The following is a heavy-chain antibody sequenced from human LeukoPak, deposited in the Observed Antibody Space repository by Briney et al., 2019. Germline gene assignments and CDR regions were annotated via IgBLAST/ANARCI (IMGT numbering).Heavy chain of an antibody. CDR1: GFTVSSNY. CDR3: TTDRGITARPIFDS. V-gene: IGHV3-53*01. CDR2: IYSGGST. Sequence: GGSLRLSCAASGFTVSSNYMSWVRQAPGKGLEWVSVIYSGGSTYYADSVKGRFTISRDNSKNTLYLQMNSLRAEDIAVYYCTTDRGITARPIFDSWGQGTLVTVSS. D-gene: IGHD6-6*01. J-gene: IGHJ4*02.